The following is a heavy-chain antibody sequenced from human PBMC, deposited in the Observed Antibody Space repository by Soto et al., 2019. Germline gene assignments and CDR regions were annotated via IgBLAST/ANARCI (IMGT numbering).Heavy chain of an antibody. Sequence: AGGSLRLACAASGFIFSGAAIHWVRQASGKGLEWVGRIRSRANNFATSSAASVKGRFTFSRDDSKNTAYLQMNTLKPEDTAVYYCARGQGAAIGDYYYHGMDVWRPGTTVTVSS. D-gene: IGHD2-2*02. CDR2: IRSRANNFAT. CDR3: ARGQGAAIGDYYYHGMDV. CDR1: GFIFSGAA. J-gene: IGHJ6*02. V-gene: IGHV3-73*01.